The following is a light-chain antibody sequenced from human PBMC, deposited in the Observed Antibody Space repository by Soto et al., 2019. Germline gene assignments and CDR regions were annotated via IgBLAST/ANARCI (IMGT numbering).Light chain of an antibody. Sequence: EVVMTQSPATLSVSPGERATLSCWASQSVSTKFAWYQQKPGQAPRLLIYGATTRATGIPARFSGRGSGTEFTLTISILQSEDFAVYYCQQYGSLSWTFGQGTKVDIK. J-gene: IGKJ1*01. CDR3: QQYGSLSWT. CDR1: QSVSTK. CDR2: GAT. V-gene: IGKV3-15*01.